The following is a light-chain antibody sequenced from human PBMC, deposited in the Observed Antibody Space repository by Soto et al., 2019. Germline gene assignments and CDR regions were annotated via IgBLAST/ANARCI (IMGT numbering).Light chain of an antibody. V-gene: IGLV2-11*01. CDR3: CSYAGSPYV. Sequence: QAVVTQPRSVSGSPGQSVTISCTGTSSDVGRYNYVSWYQHHPGKAPKLMIYDVSTRPSGVPDRFSGSKSGTTASLTISGLQAEDEADYYCCSYAGSPYVFGTGT. CDR1: SSDVGRYNY. J-gene: IGLJ1*01. CDR2: DVS.